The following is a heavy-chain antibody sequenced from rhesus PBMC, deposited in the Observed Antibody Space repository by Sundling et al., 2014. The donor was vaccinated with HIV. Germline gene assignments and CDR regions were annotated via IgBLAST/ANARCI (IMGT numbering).Heavy chain of an antibody. CDR1: GGSISDYYY. CDR3: VRDQATVLDY. V-gene: IGHV4S9*01. CDR2: IYGNTATT. Sequence: QVQLQESGPGLVKPSETLSLTCAVSGGSISDYYYWNWIRQPPGKGLEWIANIYGNTATTKYNPSLKSRVTISKDTPKNQFSLKLFSVTAADTAVYYCVRDQATVLDYWGQGVLVTVSS. D-gene: IGHD5-36*01. J-gene: IGHJ4*01.